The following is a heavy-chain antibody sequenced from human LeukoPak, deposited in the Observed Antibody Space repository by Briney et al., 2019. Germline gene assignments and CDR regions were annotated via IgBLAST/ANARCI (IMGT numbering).Heavy chain of an antibody. CDR2: IIPSFGTA. V-gene: IGHV1-69*06. CDR3: ASSHARGLTLYSSGWYIGY. J-gene: IGHJ4*02. CDR1: GGTFSSYA. Sequence: SVKVSCKASGGTFSSYAISWVRQAPGQGLEWMGGIIPSFGTANYAQKFQGRVTITADKSTSTAYMELSSLRSEDTAVYCCASSHARGLTLYSSGWYIGYWGQGTLVTVSS. D-gene: IGHD6-19*01.